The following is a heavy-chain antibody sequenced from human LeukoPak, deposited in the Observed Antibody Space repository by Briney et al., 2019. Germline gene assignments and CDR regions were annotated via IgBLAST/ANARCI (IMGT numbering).Heavy chain of an antibody. CDR1: GYTFTSYA. D-gene: IGHD3-9*01. Sequence: ASMKVSCKASGYTFTSYATHWVRQAPGQRLEWMGWINAGNGNTKYSQKFQGRVTITRDTSASTAYMELSSLRSEDTAVYYCAWGYDILTGVDAFDIWGQGTMVTVSS. CDR2: INAGNGNT. CDR3: AWGYDILTGVDAFDI. J-gene: IGHJ3*02. V-gene: IGHV1-3*01.